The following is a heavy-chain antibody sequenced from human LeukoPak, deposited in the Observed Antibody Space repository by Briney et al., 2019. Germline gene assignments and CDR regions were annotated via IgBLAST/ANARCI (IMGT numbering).Heavy chain of an antibody. CDR3: AKTWGGLALDY. D-gene: IGHD3/OR15-3a*01. CDR1: GFTFSINA. V-gene: IGHV3-23*01. J-gene: IGHJ4*02. CDR2: ISDSGGRT. Sequence: GGSLRLSCAASGFTFSINAMSWVRQAPGKGLEWVSAISDSGGRTYYADSVKGRFTISRDNSKNTLYLQMNSLRAEDTAVHYCAKTWGGLALDYWGQGTLVTVSS.